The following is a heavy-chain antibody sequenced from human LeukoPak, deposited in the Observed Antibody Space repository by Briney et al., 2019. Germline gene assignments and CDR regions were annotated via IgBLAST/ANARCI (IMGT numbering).Heavy chain of an antibody. CDR3: AKDQAGDNPDY. Sequence: GGSLRFSCAASGFTVSSNYTSWVRQAPGKGLEWVSVIYSGGSTYYADSVKGRFTISRDNSKNTLYLQMNSLRAEDTAVYYCAKDQAGDNPDYWGQGTLVTVSS. J-gene: IGHJ4*02. CDR1: GFTVSSNY. CDR2: IYSGGST. V-gene: IGHV3-53*01. D-gene: IGHD3-10*01.